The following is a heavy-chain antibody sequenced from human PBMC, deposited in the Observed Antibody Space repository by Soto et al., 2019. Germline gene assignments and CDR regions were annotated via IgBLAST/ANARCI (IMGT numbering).Heavy chain of an antibody. CDR1: GLSLSAGGVG. J-gene: IGHJ4*02. CDR2: IYWDDDK. CDR3: AHRGTKESLFDF. D-gene: IGHD1-7*01. Sequence: QITLKESGPTLVKPTQTLTLTCTFSGLSLSAGGVGVGWIRQPPGKALECLARIYWDDDKRYRPSLKSRLTIAKDASKNQVFLTMTNMDPMDTATYFCAHRGTKESLFDFWGQGTLVTVSS. V-gene: IGHV2-5*02.